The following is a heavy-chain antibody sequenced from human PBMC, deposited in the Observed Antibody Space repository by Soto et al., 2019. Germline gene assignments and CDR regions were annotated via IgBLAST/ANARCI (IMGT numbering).Heavy chain of an antibody. V-gene: IGHV3-11*01. CDR2: INGRSDTI. D-gene: IGHD3-22*01. Sequence: PGGSLRLSCAASGFIFSYHYMSWIRQSPGKGLEWISYINGRSDTIYYSKSVQGRFTISRDNGKNSLYLQMDRLRADDTAVYYCASVSYYDSRGYSRRLTNATFDPWGQGTLVTVSS. CDR1: GFIFSYHY. J-gene: IGHJ5*02. CDR3: ASVSYYDSRGYSRRLTNATFDP.